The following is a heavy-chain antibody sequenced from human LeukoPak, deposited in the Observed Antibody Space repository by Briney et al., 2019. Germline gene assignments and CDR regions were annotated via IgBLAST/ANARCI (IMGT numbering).Heavy chain of an antibody. J-gene: IGHJ4*02. CDR1: GYTFTSYY. CDR3: ARDTQKWELPQYYFDY. CDR2: INPSGGST. Sequence: ASVKVSCKASGYTFTSYYMHWVRQAPGQGLEWMGIINPSGGSTSYAQKFQGRVTMTRDTSTSTVYMELSRLRSDDTAVYYCARDTQKWELPQYYFDYWGQGTLVTVSS. V-gene: IGHV1-46*01. D-gene: IGHD1-26*01.